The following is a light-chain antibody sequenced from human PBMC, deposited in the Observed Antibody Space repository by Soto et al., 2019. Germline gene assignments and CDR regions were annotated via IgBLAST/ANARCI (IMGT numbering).Light chain of an antibody. J-gene: IGKJ4*01. V-gene: IGKV1-39*01. CDR1: QSISNY. CDR3: LQGYTTHPLT. Sequence: DIQMTQSPSSLSASVGDRVTITCRASQSISNYLSWYQHKPGIAPKLLIYAASTLQSGVPSRFSGSGSGTDFTLTISSLQFEDFSTYYCLQGYTTHPLTFGGGTKVEIK. CDR2: AAS.